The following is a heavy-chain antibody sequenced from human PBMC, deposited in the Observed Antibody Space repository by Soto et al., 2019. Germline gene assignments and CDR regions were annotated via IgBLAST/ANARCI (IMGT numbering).Heavy chain of an antibody. J-gene: IGHJ6*02. V-gene: IGHV3-7*03. CDR3: TRKRFGMDV. CDR2: IKEDGSEK. CDR1: GFTFSNSW. Sequence: GGSLRLSCAASGFTFSNSWMSWVRQAPGKGLEWVANIKEDGSEKDYVDPVKGRFTITRDNAKNSLYLQMNNLRAEDTAVYFCTRKRFGMDVWGQGTTVTVSS.